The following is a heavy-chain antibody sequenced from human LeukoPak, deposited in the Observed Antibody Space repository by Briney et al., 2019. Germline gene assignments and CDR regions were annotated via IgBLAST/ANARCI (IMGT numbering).Heavy chain of an antibody. CDR3: ARAFVTMIVGDAFDI. Sequence: PGGSLRLSCAASGFTFSIYRMSWVRQVPGKGLEWVANIKGDGSDKYYVDSVKGRFTISRDNGKNSLYLQMNSLRAEDTAVYYCARAFVTMIVGDAFDIWGQGTMVTVSS. CDR2: IKGDGSDK. J-gene: IGHJ3*02. CDR1: GFTFSIYR. D-gene: IGHD3-22*01. V-gene: IGHV3-7*01.